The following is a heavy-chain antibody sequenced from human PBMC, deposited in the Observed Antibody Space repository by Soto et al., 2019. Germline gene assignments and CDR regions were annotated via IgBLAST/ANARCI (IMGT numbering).Heavy chain of an antibody. Sequence: VQLVESGGGVVQPGRSLRLSCAASGFTFSSYGMHWVRQAPGKGLEWVAVISYDGSNKYYADSVKGRFTISRDNSKNTLYLQMNILRTEDTAVYYCAKDLGYFVDFYGMAVWGQGTTVTVSS. V-gene: IGHV3-30*18. D-gene: IGHD6-13*01. CDR1: GFTFSSYG. CDR2: ISYDGSNK. CDR3: AKDLGYFVDFYGMAV. J-gene: IGHJ6*02.